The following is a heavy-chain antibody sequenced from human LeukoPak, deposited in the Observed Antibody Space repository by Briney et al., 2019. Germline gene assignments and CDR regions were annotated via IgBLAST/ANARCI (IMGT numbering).Heavy chain of an antibody. CDR2: ISTQSGNT. J-gene: IGHJ4*02. D-gene: IGHD4-17*01. V-gene: IGHV1-18*01. CDR3: ARGAYGDK. CDR1: GYTLTSYG. Sequence: GASVKVSSEASGYTLTSYGINWMRQAPGQGLEWMGWISTQSGNTNYAQKVQGRLTLTTDRSTNTAYMELRSLRSDDTAVYYCARGAYGDKWGQGTMVTVSS.